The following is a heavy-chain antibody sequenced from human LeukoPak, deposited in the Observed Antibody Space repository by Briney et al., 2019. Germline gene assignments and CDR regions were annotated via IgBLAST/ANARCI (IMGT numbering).Heavy chain of an antibody. Sequence: GGSLRLSCAASGFSFSSYSMNWVRQAPGKGLEWVAYISGSDSTIYYADSVRFRFTIARDNDKKSLYLQMNSLRAEDTALYYCTTLGYHLDSWGQGTLVTVSS. V-gene: IGHV3-48*04. CDR3: TTLGYHLDS. D-gene: IGHD3-22*01. J-gene: IGHJ4*02. CDR1: GFSFSSYS. CDR2: ISGSDSTI.